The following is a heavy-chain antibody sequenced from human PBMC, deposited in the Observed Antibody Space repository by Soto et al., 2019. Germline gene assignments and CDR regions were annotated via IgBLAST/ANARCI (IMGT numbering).Heavy chain of an antibody. CDR1: GSTFSGYY. CDR3: ATARYYYGSGSFLTPNWFEP. D-gene: IGHD3-10*01. Sequence: PSETLSLTCAVYGSTFSGYYWSWLRQHPGKGPEWIGEINHSGSTNYNPSLKSRVTISLDTSKNHSSLKLSSVTAADTAVYYSATARYYYGSGSFLTPNWFEPWGEGTLVIFCS. CDR2: INHSGST. J-gene: IGHJ5*02. V-gene: IGHV4-34*01.